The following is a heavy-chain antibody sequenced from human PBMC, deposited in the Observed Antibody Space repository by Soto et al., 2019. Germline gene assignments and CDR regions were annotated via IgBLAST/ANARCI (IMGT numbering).Heavy chain of an antibody. V-gene: IGHV4-39*02. CDR3: AKYLGGSYSPIDY. J-gene: IGHJ4*02. CDR2: IYYSGST. D-gene: IGHD1-26*01. Sequence: QLQLQESGPGLVKPSGTLSLICTVSGGSINSSNYYWGWIRQPPGKGLEWIGSIYYSGSTYYSPSLKSRVTVSVDTSKNHFSLELSSVTAADTAVYYCAKYLGGSYSPIDYWGQGTLVTVSS. CDR1: GGSINSSNYY.